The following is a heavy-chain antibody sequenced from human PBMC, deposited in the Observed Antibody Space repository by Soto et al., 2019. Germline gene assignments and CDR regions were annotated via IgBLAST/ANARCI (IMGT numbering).Heavy chain of an antibody. D-gene: IGHD1-26*01. CDR1: GFTLSSYG. V-gene: IGHV3-33*01. CDR2: IWYDGSKK. J-gene: IGHJ3*02. CDR3: ARHAGRSEAGSSPYAFDI. Sequence: PGGSLRLSCAASGFTLSSYGMHWVRQAPGKGLQWVAVIWYDGSKKYYADSVKGRFTISRDNSKNTLYLQMNSLRAEDTAVYYCARHAGRSEAGSSPYAFDIWGQGTMVTVSS.